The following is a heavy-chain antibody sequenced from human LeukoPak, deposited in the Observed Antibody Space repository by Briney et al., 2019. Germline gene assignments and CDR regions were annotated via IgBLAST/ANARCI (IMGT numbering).Heavy chain of an antibody. J-gene: IGHJ6*03. V-gene: IGHV4-34*01. Sequence: SETLSLTCAVYGGSFSGYYWSWIRQPPGKGLEWIGEINHSGSTNYNPSLKSRVTISVDTSKNQFSLRLSSVTAADTAVYYCARERGSADTGFYYYYYMDVWGKGTTVTVSS. CDR2: INHSGST. CDR3: ARERGSADTGFYYYYYMDV. D-gene: IGHD6-13*01. CDR1: GGSFSGYY.